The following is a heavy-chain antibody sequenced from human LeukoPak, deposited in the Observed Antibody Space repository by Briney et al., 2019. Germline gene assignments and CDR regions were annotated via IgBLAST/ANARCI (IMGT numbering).Heavy chain of an antibody. J-gene: IGHJ4*02. Sequence: GGSLRLSCAASGFTFDDYAMHWVRQAPGKGLEWVSGISWNSGSISCADSVKDRFTISRDNAKNSLYLQMNSLSGDDMALYYCAKDMSIGGGPLDYWGQGTLVTVSS. CDR3: AKDMSIGGGPLDY. D-gene: IGHD6-6*01. CDR2: ISWNSGSI. CDR1: GFTFDDYA. V-gene: IGHV3-9*03.